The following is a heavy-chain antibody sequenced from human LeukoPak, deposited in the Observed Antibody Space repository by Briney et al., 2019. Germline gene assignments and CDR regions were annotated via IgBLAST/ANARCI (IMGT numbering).Heavy chain of an antibody. CDR2: IIPIFGTA. J-gene: IGHJ4*02. CDR1: GGTFSSYA. CDR3: ARDRGTLGYYYGSGSYPFDY. D-gene: IGHD3-10*01. V-gene: IGHV1-69*13. Sequence: GASVKVSCKASGGTFSSYAINWVRQAPGQGLEWMGGIIPIFGTANYAQKFQSRLTITADESTSTAYMELSRLRSEDTAVYYCARDRGTLGYYYGSGSYPFDYWGQGTLVTVSS.